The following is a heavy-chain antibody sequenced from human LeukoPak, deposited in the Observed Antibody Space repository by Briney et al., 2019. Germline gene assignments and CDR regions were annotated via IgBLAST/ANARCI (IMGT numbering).Heavy chain of an antibody. Sequence: SVKVSCKASGYTFTGYYMHWVRQAPGQGLEWMGWINPNSGGTNYAQKFQGRVTMTRDTSISTAYMELSRLRSDDTAVYYCAREFSVTMTEDYWGQGTLVTVSS. V-gene: IGHV1-2*02. J-gene: IGHJ4*02. CDR2: INPNSGGT. CDR3: AREFSVTMTEDY. D-gene: IGHD3-22*01. CDR1: GYTFTGYY.